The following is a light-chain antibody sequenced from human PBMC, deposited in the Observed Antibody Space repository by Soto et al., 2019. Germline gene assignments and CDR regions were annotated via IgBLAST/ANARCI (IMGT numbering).Light chain of an antibody. Sequence: DIQMTQSPSTLSGSVGDRVTINCRASQTISSWLAWYQQKPGKAPKLLIYKASTLKSGVPSRFSGSGSGTEFTLTISSLQPDDFATYYCQHYNSYWTFGQGTKGDIK. CDR3: QHYNSYWT. J-gene: IGKJ1*01. CDR2: KAS. CDR1: QTISSW. V-gene: IGKV1-5*03.